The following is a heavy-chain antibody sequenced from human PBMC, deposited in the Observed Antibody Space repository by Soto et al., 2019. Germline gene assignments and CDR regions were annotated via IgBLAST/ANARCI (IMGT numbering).Heavy chain of an antibody. J-gene: IGHJ5*02. CDR3: ARGRSSSTGNKYNWFDP. Sequence: SETLSLTCTVSSAPVSSTTYTWGWIRQPPGKGLEWIGEINHSGSTNYNPSLKSRVTVSVYTSKNQFSLKLSSVTAADTAVYYCARGRSSSTGNKYNWFDPWGQGTLVTVSS. CDR1: SAPVSSTTYT. V-gene: IGHV4-39*07. CDR2: INHSGST. D-gene: IGHD2-2*01.